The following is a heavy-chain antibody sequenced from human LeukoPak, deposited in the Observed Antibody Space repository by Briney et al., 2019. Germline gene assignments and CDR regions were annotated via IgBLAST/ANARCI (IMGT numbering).Heavy chain of an antibody. V-gene: IGHV1-2*02. CDR1: GYTFTGYY. CDR2: INPNSGGT. J-gene: IGHJ4*02. D-gene: IGHD6-6*01. Sequence: ASVKVSCKASGYTFTGYYMHWVRQAPGQGLEWMGWINPNSGGTNYAQKFQGRVTMTRDTSISTAYMELSRLRSDDTAAYYCARETSGSSSYFDYWGQGTLVTVSS. CDR3: ARETSGSSSYFDY.